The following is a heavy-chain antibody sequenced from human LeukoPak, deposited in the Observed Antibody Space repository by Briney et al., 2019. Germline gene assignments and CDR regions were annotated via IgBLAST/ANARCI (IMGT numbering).Heavy chain of an antibody. CDR3: ARREHSLSNWFDP. D-gene: IGHD6-6*01. Sequence: GESLKISCEGSGYSFTSYWIGWVRQMPGKGLEWMGIIYPGDSDTRYSPSFQGQVTISADKSISTAYLQWSSLKASDTAVYYCARREHSLSNWFDPWGQGTLVTVSS. CDR1: GYSFTSYW. V-gene: IGHV5-51*01. CDR2: IYPGDSDT. J-gene: IGHJ5*02.